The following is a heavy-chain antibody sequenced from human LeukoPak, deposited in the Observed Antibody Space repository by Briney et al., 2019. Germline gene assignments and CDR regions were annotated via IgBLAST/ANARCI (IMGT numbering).Heavy chain of an antibody. CDR1: GYTLTSYG. D-gene: IGHD3-22*01. J-gene: IGHJ4*02. V-gene: IGHV1-18*01. CDR3: ARDGRNYYDSSLTVDY. CDR2: ISAYNGNT. Sequence: ASVKVSCKASGYTLTSYGISWVRQAPAQGLEWMGWISAYNGNTNYAQKLQGRVTMTTDTSTSTAYMELRSLRSDDTAVYYCARDGRNYYDSSLTVDYWGQGTLVTVSS.